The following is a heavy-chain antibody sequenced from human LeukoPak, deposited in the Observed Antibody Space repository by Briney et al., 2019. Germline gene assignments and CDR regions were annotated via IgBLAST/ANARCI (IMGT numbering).Heavy chain of an antibody. D-gene: IGHD6-13*01. Sequence: KPGGSLRLSCAASGFTFSSYSMNWVRQAPGKGLEWVSSISSSSSYIYYADSVKGRFTISRDNAKNSLYLQMNSLRAEDTAVYYCARTPGYSSSWYLYYFDYWGQGTLVTVSS. CDR1: GFTFSSYS. CDR3: ARTPGYSSSWYLYYFDY. V-gene: IGHV3-21*01. J-gene: IGHJ4*02. CDR2: ISSSSSYI.